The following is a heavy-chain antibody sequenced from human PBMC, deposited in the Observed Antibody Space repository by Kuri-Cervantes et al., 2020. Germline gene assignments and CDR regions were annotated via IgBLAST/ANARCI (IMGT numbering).Heavy chain of an antibody. Sequence: SETLSLTCTVPGGSISSSGFYWGWIRQSPGKGLEYIGSIYYSGSSYYNPSLKSRVGISLDTSKNHFSLKLSSVTAADTAVYYCARAGRYYYGSGSLPLDYWGQGTLVTVSS. V-gene: IGHV4-39*02. D-gene: IGHD3-10*01. J-gene: IGHJ4*02. CDR3: ARAGRYYYGSGSLPLDY. CDR1: GGSISSSGFY. CDR2: IYYSGSS.